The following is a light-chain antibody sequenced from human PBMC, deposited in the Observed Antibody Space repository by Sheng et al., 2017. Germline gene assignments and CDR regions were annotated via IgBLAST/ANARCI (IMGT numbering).Light chain of an antibody. J-gene: IGKJ4*01. CDR2: EAS. CDR3: QQRSTWLT. Sequence: EIVLTQSPATLSLSPGERATLSCRASQGVGAYLAWYQQKPGQAPRLLIYEASNRATGIPARFSGSGSGTDFTLTISRLEPEDFAVYYCQQRSTWLTFGGGPRWNQT. V-gene: IGKV3-11*01. CDR1: QGVGAY.